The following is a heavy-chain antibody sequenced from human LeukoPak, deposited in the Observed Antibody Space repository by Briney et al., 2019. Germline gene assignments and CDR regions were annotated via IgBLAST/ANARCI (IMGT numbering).Heavy chain of an antibody. V-gene: IGHV1-2*02. D-gene: IGHD3-22*01. Sequence: ASVKVSCKASGYTFTGYYMHWVRQAPGQGLEWMGWINPNSGGTNYAQKFQGRVTMTRDTSISTAYMELSRLRADDTAVYYCARDRHSSGYYYFQHWGQGTLVTVSS. CDR3: ARDRHSSGYYYFQH. J-gene: IGHJ1*01. CDR2: INPNSGGT. CDR1: GYTFTGYY.